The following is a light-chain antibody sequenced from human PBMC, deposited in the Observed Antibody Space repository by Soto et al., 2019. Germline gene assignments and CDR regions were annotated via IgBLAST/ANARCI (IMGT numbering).Light chain of an antibody. V-gene: IGKV3-20*01. J-gene: IGKJ1*01. CDR2: GAS. CDR1: ESVSTN. Sequence: EIVLTQSPGTLSLAPGERVTLSCRASESVSTNLAWYQQKAGQAPRLLIYGASSRATGIPDRFSGSGSGTDFTLTISRLEPEDFAVYYCQQYGSSPWTFGQGTKVDIK. CDR3: QQYGSSPWT.